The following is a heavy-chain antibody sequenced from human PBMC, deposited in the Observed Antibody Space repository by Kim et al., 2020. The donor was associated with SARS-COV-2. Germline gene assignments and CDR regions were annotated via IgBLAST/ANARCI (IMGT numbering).Heavy chain of an antibody. J-gene: IGHJ4*02. D-gene: IGHD6-19*01. CDR2: ISAYNGNT. CDR3: ARDLYSSGWYYFDY. V-gene: IGHV1-18*01. CDR1: GYTFTSYG. Sequence: ASVKVSCKASGYTFTSYGISWVRQAPGQGLEWMGWISAYNGNTNYAQKLQGRVTMTTDTSTSTAYMELRSLRSDDTAVYYCARDLYSSGWYYFDYWGQGTLVTVSS.